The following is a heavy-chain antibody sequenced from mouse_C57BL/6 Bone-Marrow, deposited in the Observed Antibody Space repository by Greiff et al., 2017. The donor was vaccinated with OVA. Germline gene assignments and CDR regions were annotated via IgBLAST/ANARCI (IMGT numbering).Heavy chain of an antibody. CDR2: ISYDGSN. V-gene: IGHV3-6*01. CDR3: AKNWEGFAY. D-gene: IGHD4-1*01. CDR1: GYSITSGYY. Sequence: EVQLVESGPGLVKPSQSLSLTCSVTGYSITSGYYWNWIRQFPGNKLEWMGYISYDGSNNYNPSLKNRISITRDTSKNQFFLKLNSVTTEDTATYYCAKNWEGFAYWGQGTLVTVSA. J-gene: IGHJ3*01.